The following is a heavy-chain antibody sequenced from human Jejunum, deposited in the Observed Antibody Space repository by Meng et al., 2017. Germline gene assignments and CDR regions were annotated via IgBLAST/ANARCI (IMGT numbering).Heavy chain of an antibody. J-gene: IGHJ5*02. CDR3: ARDTAGFGP. D-gene: IGHD6-13*01. CDR2: IFYSGTT. V-gene: IGHV4-39*07. CDR1: GCSISTAGYY. Sequence: RRPPEAGPACGEPSGAPAPPCAWSGCSISTAGYYWGWIRQSPGKGLEWIGSIFYSGTTYYNPSLKSRVTISIDTSKNQFSLKMNSVTAADTAVYYCARDTAGFGPWGQGTLVTVSS.